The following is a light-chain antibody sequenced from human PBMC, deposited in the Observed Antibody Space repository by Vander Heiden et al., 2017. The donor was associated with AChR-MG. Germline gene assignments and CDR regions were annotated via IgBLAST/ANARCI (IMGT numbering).Light chain of an antibody. V-gene: IGLV8-61*01. Sequence: QTVATQEPSFSASPGGTVTLTCGLSSGCVSSRYHPSWYQQTPGQAPRTLVFSTTTRSSGIPERFSGSILGNKAALTITGPQAHDESEYYCLLYMGSGVWVFGGGTKLTVL. CDR2: STT. J-gene: IGLJ3*02. CDR1: SGCVSSRYH. CDR3: LLYMGSGVWV.